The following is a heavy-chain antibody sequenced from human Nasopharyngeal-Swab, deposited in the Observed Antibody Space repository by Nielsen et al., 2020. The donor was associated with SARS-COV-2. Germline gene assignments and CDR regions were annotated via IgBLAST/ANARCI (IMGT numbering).Heavy chain of an antibody. Sequence: WIRQPPGKGLEWVANIKQDGSEKYYEDSVKGRFTISRDNAKNSLYLQMNSLRVEDTAVYYCARRTFSSTSLIDCWGQRTLVTVSS. CDR2: IKQDGSEK. J-gene: IGHJ4*02. CDR3: ARRTFSSTSLIDC. V-gene: IGHV3-7*01. D-gene: IGHD2-2*01.